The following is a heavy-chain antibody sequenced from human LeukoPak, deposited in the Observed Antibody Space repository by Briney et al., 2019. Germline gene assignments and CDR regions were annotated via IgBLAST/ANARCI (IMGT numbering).Heavy chain of an antibody. CDR3: ARQEQSFRISSYFDY. CDR1: GFTFSSYW. CDR2: INSDGSST. J-gene: IGHJ4*02. D-gene: IGHD6-13*01. V-gene: IGHV3-74*01. Sequence: GGSLRLSCAASGFTFSSYWMHWVRQAPGKGLVWVSRINSDGSSTSYADFVKGRFTISRDNAKNTPYLQMNSLRAEDTAVYYCARQEQSFRISSYFDYWGQGTLVTVSS.